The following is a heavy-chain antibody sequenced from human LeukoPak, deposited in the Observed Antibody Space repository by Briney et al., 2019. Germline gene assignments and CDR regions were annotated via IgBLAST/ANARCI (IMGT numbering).Heavy chain of an antibody. Sequence: PGGSLRLSCAASGFTFSSYAMSWVRQAPGKGLEWVSAISGSGGSTYYADSVKGRFTISRDNSKNTLYLQMNSLRAEDTAVYYCASLGDYGSGSYYNFDYWGQGILVTVSS. CDR3: ASLGDYGSGSYYNFDY. V-gene: IGHV3-23*01. J-gene: IGHJ4*02. D-gene: IGHD3-10*01. CDR1: GFTFSSYA. CDR2: ISGSGGST.